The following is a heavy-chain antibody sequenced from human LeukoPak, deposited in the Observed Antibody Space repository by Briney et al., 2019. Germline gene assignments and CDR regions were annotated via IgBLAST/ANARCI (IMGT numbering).Heavy chain of an antibody. J-gene: IGHJ5*02. V-gene: IGHV4-38-2*02. D-gene: IGHD2-21*01. CDR3: ARDSRAYCGGDCYSSGWLDP. Sequence: PSETLSLTCTFSGYSISSGYYWGWIRQPPGKGLEWLGSIYHSGSTYYNPSLKSRVTISVDTSKNQFSLKLSSVTAADTAVYYYARDSRAYCGGDCYSSGWLDPWGQGTLVTVSS. CDR1: GYSISSGYY. CDR2: IYHSGST.